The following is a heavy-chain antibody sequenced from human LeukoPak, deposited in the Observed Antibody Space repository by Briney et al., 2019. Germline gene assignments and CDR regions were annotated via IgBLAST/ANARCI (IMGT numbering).Heavy chain of an antibody. V-gene: IGHV3-21*01. J-gene: IGHJ3*02. CDR2: ISSSSSYI. CDR1: GFTFSIYS. CDR3: AREKKGGGAFDI. D-gene: IGHD3-16*01. Sequence: GGSLRLSCAASGFTFSIYSVTWVRQAPGKGLEWVSSISSSSSYIYYADSVKGRSTISRDNAKNSLYLQMNSLRAEDTAVYYCAREKKGGGAFDIWGQGTMVTVSS.